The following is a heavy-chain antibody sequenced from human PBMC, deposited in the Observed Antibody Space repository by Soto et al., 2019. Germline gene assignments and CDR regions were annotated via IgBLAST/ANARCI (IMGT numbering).Heavy chain of an antibody. CDR1: GFTFSDYY. CDR2: ISSSGSTI. J-gene: IGHJ6*02. CDR3: ARSTSHSSSYYYYYYGMDV. V-gene: IGHV3-11*01. Sequence: GGSLRLSCAASGFTFSDYYMSWIRQAPGKGLEWVSYISSSGSTIYYADSVKGRFTISRDNAKNSLYLQMNSLRAEDTAVYYCARSTSHSSSYYYYYYGMDVWGQGTTVPVSS. D-gene: IGHD6-6*01.